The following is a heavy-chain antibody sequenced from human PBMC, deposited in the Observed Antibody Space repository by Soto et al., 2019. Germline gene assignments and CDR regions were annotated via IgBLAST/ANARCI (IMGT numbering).Heavy chain of an antibody. Sequence: GGSLRLSCAASGFTFSAYDMHWVRQAAGTGLEWVSYVGTVGDTQYSDSVKGRFTISMENAKNSLYLQMSSLRAGDTAVYYCARGLRFGAYGDYFDTWGQGALVTVSS. CDR1: GFTFSAYD. D-gene: IGHD5-12*01. CDR2: VGTVGDT. V-gene: IGHV3-13*04. CDR3: ARGLRFGAYGDYFDT. J-gene: IGHJ4*02.